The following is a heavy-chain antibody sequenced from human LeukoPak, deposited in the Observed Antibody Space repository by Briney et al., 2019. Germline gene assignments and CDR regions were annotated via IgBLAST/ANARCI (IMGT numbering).Heavy chain of an antibody. V-gene: IGHV3-23*01. CDR1: GFAFSSYV. CDR3: AKGSGASRPYYFDY. D-gene: IGHD2-15*01. J-gene: IGHJ4*02. CDR2: IDGSSGST. Sequence: GGSLRLSCAASGFAFSSYVMSWVRQAPGKGLEWVSAIDGSSGSTYYADSVKGLFTISRDNSKNTLYLQMNSLRAEDTAVYYCAKGSGASRPYYFDYWGQGTLVTVSS.